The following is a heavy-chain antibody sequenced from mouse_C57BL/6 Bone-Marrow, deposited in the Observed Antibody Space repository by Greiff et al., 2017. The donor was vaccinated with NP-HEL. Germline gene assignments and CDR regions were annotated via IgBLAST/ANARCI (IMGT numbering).Heavy chain of an antibody. V-gene: IGHV1-18*01. J-gene: IGHJ2*01. CDR3: ARAGGKNVWYRYYFDY. CDR1: GYTFTDYN. CDR2: INPNNGGT. Sequence: DVQLQESGPELVKPGASVKIPCKASGYTFTDYNMDWVKQSHGKSLEWIGDINPNNGGTIYNQKFKGKATLTVDKSSSTAYMELRSLTSEDTAVYYCARAGGKNVWYRYYFDYWGQGTTLTVSS. D-gene: IGHD2-10*02.